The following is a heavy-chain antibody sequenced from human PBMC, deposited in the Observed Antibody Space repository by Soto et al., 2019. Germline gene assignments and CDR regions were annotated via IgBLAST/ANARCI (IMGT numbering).Heavy chain of an antibody. CDR1: GYTFTSYY. D-gene: IGHD3-10*01. CDR3: AKDSYHGVGSYITPYYFDS. Sequence: ASVKVSCKASGYTFTSYYMHWVRQAPGQGLEWMGIINPSGGSTSYAQKFQGRVTMTRDTSTSTVYMELSSLRSEDTAVYYCAKDSYHGVGSYITPYYFDSWGQGTLVTVSS. V-gene: IGHV1-46*01. CDR2: INPSGGST. J-gene: IGHJ4*02.